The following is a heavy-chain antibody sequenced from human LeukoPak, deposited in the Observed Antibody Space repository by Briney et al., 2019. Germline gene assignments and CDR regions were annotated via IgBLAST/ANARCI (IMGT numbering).Heavy chain of an antibody. D-gene: IGHD3-10*01. V-gene: IGHV4-34*01. CDR2: IDHSGRS. CDR1: GGSFSRPF. CDR3: ARAERRINLARGVFGSHFDS. J-gene: IGHJ5*01. Sequence: SETLSLTCAVSGGSFSRPFWSWIRQTPGKGLEWIGEIDHSGRSDYNPSLEGRVTMSVDTSKNQFSLRLTSVTAADTAVYFCARAERRINLARGVFGSHFDSWGQGTLVSVSS.